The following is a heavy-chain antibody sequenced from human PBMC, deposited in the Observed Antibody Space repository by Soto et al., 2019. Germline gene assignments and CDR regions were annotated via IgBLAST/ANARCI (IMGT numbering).Heavy chain of an antibody. D-gene: IGHD5-18*01. V-gene: IGHV3-23*01. CDR2: ISGSGGST. CDR1: GFTFSSYA. CDR3: AKVAADMAFDYYYGMDV. J-gene: IGHJ6*02. Sequence: VQLLESGGGLVQPGGSLRLSCAASGFTFSSYAMSWVRQAPGKGLEWVSAISGSGGSTYYADSVKGRFTISRDNSKNTLYLQMNSLRAEDTAVYYCAKVAADMAFDYYYGMDVWGQGTTVTVSS.